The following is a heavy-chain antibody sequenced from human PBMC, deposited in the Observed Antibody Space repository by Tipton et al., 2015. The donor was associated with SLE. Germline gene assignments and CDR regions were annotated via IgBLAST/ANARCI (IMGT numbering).Heavy chain of an antibody. CDR3: ARNRYDAFDI. V-gene: IGHV3-48*03. D-gene: IGHD1-14*01. J-gene: IGHJ3*02. Sequence: SLRLSCAASGFTFSSYEMNWVRQAPGKGLEWVSYISSSGSTIYYADSVKGRFTISRDNAKNSLYLQMNSLRAEDTAVYYCARNRYDAFDIWGQGTMVTVSS. CDR2: ISSSGSTI. CDR1: GFTFSSYE.